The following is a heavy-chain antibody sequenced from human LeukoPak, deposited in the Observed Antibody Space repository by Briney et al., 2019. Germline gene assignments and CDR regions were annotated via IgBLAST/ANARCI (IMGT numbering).Heavy chain of an antibody. CDR1: GCSISSYY. Sequence: SETLSLTFTVSGCSISSYYWSWIRQPPGKGLEWIGYIYYSGSTNYNPSLKSRVTISVDTSKNQFSLKLSYVTAADTAVYYCARSPPSLDDAFDIWGQGTMVTVSS. CDR2: IYYSGST. CDR3: ARSPPSLDDAFDI. V-gene: IGHV4-59*01. D-gene: IGHD3-9*01. J-gene: IGHJ3*02.